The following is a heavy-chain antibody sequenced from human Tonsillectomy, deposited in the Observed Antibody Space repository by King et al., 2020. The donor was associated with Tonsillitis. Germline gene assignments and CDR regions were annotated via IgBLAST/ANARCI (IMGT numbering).Heavy chain of an antibody. D-gene: IGHD3-22*01. V-gene: IGHV3-64*05. CDR2: ISSNGGST. CDR3: VKLSYDSRAYPF. J-gene: IGHJ4*02. CDR1: GFTFSYYT. Sequence: VQLVESGGGLVQPGGSLRLACSASGFTFSYYTMHWVRQAPGKGLEYVSAISSNGGSTYYADSVKGRFTISRDDSKNTLYVQMSSLRAEDTAVYYCVKLSYDSRAYPFWGQETLVTVSS.